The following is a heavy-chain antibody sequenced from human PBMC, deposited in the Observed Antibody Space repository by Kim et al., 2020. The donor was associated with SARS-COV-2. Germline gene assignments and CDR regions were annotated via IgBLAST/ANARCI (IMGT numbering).Heavy chain of an antibody. CDR2: IIPIFGTA. CDR1: GGTFSSYA. Sequence: SVKVSCKASGGTFSSYAISWVRQAPGQGLEWMGGIIPIFGTANYAQKFQGRVTITADESTSTAYMELSSLRSEDTAVYYCARVGSGYYDSSGSHFDYWGQGTLVTVSS. J-gene: IGHJ4*02. CDR3: ARVGSGYYDSSGSHFDY. V-gene: IGHV1-69*13. D-gene: IGHD3-22*01.